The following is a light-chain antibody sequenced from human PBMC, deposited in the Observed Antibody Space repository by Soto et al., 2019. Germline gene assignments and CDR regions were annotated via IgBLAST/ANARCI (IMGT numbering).Light chain of an antibody. Sequence: QSLLTQPPSVSGAPGQRVTISCTGSSSNIGAGYDVHWYQQLPGTAPKLLIYGNSNRPSGVPDRFSGSKSGTSASLAITGLQAEDEADYYCLSYDSSLSGWVFGGGTKLTVL. CDR3: LSYDSSLSGWV. CDR1: SSNIGAGYD. CDR2: GNS. V-gene: IGLV1-40*01. J-gene: IGLJ3*02.